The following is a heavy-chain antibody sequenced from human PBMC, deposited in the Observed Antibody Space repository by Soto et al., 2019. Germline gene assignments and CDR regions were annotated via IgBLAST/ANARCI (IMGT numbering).Heavy chain of an antibody. D-gene: IGHD3-10*01. CDR2: IWYDGSNK. J-gene: IGHJ6*02. CDR3: ARESKPAGHYYYGMDV. Sequence: GGSLRLSCAASGFTFSSDGMHWVRQAPGKGLEWVAVIWYDGSNKYYADSVKGRFTISRDNSKNTLYLQMNSLRAEDTAVYYCARESKPAGHYYYGMDVWGQGTTVTVSS. CDR1: GFTFSSDG. V-gene: IGHV3-33*01.